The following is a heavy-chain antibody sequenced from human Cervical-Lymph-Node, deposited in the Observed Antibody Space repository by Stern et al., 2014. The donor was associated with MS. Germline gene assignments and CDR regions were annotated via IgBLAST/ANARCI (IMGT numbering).Heavy chain of an antibody. V-gene: IGHV1-3*01. J-gene: IGHJ4*02. CDR3: ARDTYYDSSGYSYYFDY. CDR2: INAGNGNT. Sequence: QVQLMQSGAEVKKPGASVKVSCKASGYTFTSYAMHWVRQAPGQRLEWMGWINAGNGNTKYSQKFQGRVTITRDTSASTAYMELSSLRSEDTAVYYCARDTYYDSSGYSYYFDYWGQGTLVTVSS. CDR1: GYTFTSYA. D-gene: IGHD3-22*01.